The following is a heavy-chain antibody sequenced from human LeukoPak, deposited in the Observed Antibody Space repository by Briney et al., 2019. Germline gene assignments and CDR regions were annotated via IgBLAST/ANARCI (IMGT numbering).Heavy chain of an antibody. CDR2: IIPILGTA. V-gene: IGHV1-69*05. D-gene: IGHD1-26*01. CDR1: GGTFSSYA. CDR3: AREFSWVYFDY. Sequence: SVKVSCNASGGTFSSYAISWVRQAPGQGLEWMGMIIPILGTANYAQKFQGRVTITTDESTSKAYMELSSLRSEDTAVYYCAREFSWVYFDYWGQGTLVTVSS. J-gene: IGHJ4*02.